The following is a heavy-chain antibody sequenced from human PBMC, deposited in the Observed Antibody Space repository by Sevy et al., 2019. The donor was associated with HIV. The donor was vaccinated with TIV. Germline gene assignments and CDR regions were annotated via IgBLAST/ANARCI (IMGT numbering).Heavy chain of an antibody. D-gene: IGHD6-19*01. CDR2: ISAYNGNT. J-gene: IGHJ4*02. CDR1: GYTFTSYG. V-gene: IGHV1-18*01. Sequence: ASVKVSCKASGYTFTSYGISWVRQAPGQGLEWMGWISAYNGNTNYAQKLQGRVTVTTDTSTSTAYMELRSLRSDDTAVYYCARDDVIAVAGINSNGGFDYWGQGTLVTVSS. CDR3: ARDDVIAVAGINSNGGFDY.